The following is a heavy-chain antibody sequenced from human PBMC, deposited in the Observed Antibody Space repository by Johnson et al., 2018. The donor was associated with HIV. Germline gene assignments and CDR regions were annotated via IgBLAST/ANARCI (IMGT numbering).Heavy chain of an antibody. CDR1: GFKFDNYG. V-gene: IGHV3-20*04. J-gene: IGHJ3*02. CDR2: VNWNGGNT. CDR3: AGERYGSQAIDGFDI. D-gene: IGHD2-15*01. Sequence: EVQLVESGGDVVQPGRSLRLSCAASGFKFDNYGMTWIRQAPGKGLEWLSGVNWNGGNTGYADSVKGRFTISRDNAKNFVYLQMNSLLPEDTAVYYCAGERYGSQAIDGFDIWGQGTMVTVSS.